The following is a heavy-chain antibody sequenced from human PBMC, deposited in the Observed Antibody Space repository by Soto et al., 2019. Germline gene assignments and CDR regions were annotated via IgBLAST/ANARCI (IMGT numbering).Heavy chain of an antibody. Sequence: QVQLQESGPGLVKPSETLSLTCSVSGGSISSYYWSWIRQPPGKGLEWIGYIYYTGSTNQNPSLKSRVTMXXAXSXXQFSLKLSSVTAADTAVYFCARLYYDSSGYYYFDYWGQGTLVTVSS. J-gene: IGHJ4*02. CDR1: GGSISSYY. V-gene: IGHV4-59*01. D-gene: IGHD3-22*01. CDR2: IYYTGST. CDR3: ARLYYDSSGYYYFDY.